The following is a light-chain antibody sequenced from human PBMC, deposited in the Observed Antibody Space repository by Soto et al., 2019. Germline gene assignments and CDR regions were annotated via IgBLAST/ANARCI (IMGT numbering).Light chain of an antibody. J-gene: IGKJ5*01. CDR1: QGLSSD. V-gene: IGKV1-9*01. Sequence: DIQLTQSPSFLSASVGDRVTITCRAGQGLSSDLAWYQQKPGKAPKLLIYAASTLQSGVPSRFSGSGSGTEFTLTISSLQPEDFATYYCQQLNSYPITFGQGTRLEI. CDR2: AAS. CDR3: QQLNSYPIT.